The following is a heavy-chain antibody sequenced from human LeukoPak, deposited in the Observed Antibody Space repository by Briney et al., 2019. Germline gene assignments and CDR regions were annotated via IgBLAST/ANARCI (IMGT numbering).Heavy chain of an antibody. CDR1: GFTFSSYW. D-gene: IGHD1-7*01. Sequence: QPGGSLRLSCAASGFTFSSYWMHWVRQAPGKGLVWVSRINSDGSSTSYADSVKGRFTISRDNAKNTLYLQMNSLRAEDTAVCYCARALVPTGTTLSNWFDPWGQGTLVTVSS. CDR3: ARALVPTGTTLSNWFDP. J-gene: IGHJ5*02. CDR2: INSDGSST. V-gene: IGHV3-74*01.